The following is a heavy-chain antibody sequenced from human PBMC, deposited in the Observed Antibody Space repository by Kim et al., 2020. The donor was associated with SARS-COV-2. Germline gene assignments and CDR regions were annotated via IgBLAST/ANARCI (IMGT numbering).Heavy chain of an antibody. J-gene: IGHJ4*02. D-gene: IGHD2-2*01. Sequence: GESLKISCKGSGYSFTSYWIGWVRQMPGKGLEWMGIIYPGDSDTRYSPSFQGQVTISADKSISTAYLQWSSLKASDTAMYYCATAIVVPAAPDYFDYWGQGTLVTVSS. V-gene: IGHV5-51*01. CDR2: IYPGDSDT. CDR3: ATAIVVPAAPDYFDY. CDR1: GYSFTSYW.